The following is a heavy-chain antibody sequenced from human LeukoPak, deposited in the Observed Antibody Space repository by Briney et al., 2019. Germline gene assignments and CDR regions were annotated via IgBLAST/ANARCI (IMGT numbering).Heavy chain of an antibody. CDR2: ISYDGSNK. J-gene: IGHJ4*02. Sequence: GRSLRLSCAASGFTFSSYGMHWVRQAPGKGLEWVAVISYDGSNKYYADSVKGRFTISRDNSKNTLYLQMNSLRAEDTAVYYCAKEGDWVVVTAKALDYWGQGTLVTVSS. CDR3: AKEGDWVVVTAKALDY. V-gene: IGHV3-30*18. CDR1: GFTFSSYG. D-gene: IGHD2-21*02.